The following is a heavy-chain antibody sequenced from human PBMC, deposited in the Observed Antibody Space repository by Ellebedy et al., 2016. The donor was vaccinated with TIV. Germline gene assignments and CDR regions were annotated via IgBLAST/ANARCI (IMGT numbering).Heavy chain of an antibody. Sequence: SETLSLXXTVSGGSISSTDYFWSWIRQSPGKGLEWFGYIDYSGSTNYNPSLKSRVTISVDTSKNLFSLKMRSMTGADTAVYYCARDSNGGHPWGQGTLVTVSS. J-gene: IGHJ4*02. D-gene: IGHD3-10*01. V-gene: IGHV4-61*08. CDR2: IDYSGST. CDR3: ARDSNGGHP. CDR1: GGSISSTDYF.